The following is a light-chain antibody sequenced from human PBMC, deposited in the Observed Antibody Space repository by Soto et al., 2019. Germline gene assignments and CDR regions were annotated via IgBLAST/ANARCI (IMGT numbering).Light chain of an antibody. CDR3: QQYGSSPRT. J-gene: IGKJ1*01. V-gene: IGKV3-20*01. Sequence: ILMTQSPATLSVSPGERATLSCRASQSVSSTYLAWYQHRPGQAPRLLIYGASSRATGIPDRFSGSGSGTDFTLTISRLEPEDFAVYYCQQYGSSPRTFGQGTKVDIK. CDR1: QSVSSTY. CDR2: GAS.